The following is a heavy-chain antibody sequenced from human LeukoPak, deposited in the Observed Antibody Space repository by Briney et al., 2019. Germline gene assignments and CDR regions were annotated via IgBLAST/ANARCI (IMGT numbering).Heavy chain of an antibody. D-gene: IGHD6-6*01. Sequence: ASVKVSCKASGYTFTGYYVHWVRQAPGQGLEWIGLINPNSGDTNYAQKFQGRVTMTRDTSISAAYMELSGLRSDDTAVYYCARGDLVRHYYYMDVWGKGTTVTVSS. J-gene: IGHJ6*03. V-gene: IGHV1-2*02. CDR3: ARGDLVRHYYYMDV. CDR2: INPNSGDT. CDR1: GYTFTGYY.